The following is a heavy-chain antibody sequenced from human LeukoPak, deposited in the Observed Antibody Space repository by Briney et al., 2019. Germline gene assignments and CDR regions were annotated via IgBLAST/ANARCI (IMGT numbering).Heavy chain of an antibody. CDR3: ARGGGTLEY. Sequence: SETLSLTCTVSGDSISSYYWSWIRQPPGKGLEWIGYIYDSGKTNYNASLISRVTISVDTSKNQFSLKLTSVTPADTAVYYCARGGGTLEYWGQGTLVTVSS. J-gene: IGHJ4*02. V-gene: IGHV4-59*01. CDR2: IYDSGKT. D-gene: IGHD3-16*01. CDR1: GDSISSYY.